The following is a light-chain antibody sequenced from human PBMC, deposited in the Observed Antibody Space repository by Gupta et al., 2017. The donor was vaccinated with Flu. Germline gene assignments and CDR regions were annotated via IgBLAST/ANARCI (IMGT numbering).Light chain of an antibody. CDR1: QSILHHNGNHS. J-gene: IGKJ1*01. CDR2: WGS. V-gene: IGKV2-28*01. CDR3: NQNAPTPKT. Sequence: SSGELASLSCRSSQSILHHNGNHSLAWFLQKPGQSPQLLMYWGSNRASGVPDRFRGSGSGTAFTLKISRAEAEDVGVYYCNQNAPTPKTFGQGTKVEIK.